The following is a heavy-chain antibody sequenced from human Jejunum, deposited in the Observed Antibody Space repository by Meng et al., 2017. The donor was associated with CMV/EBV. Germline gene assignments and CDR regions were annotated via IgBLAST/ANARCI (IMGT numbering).Heavy chain of an antibody. V-gene: IGHV4-4*02. D-gene: IGHD4-17*01. CDR1: GGSIRNDQW. J-gene: IGHJ4*02. Sequence: QVHLQGAGPGLVKPSGTRSLTCDVSGGSIRNDQWWRWVRQAPGKGLEWIGEIYHSGRTNYNPSVKSRVSMSVDKSQNHFSLRLSSVTAADTAVYYCTTLYGDSISWGQGTLVTVSS. CDR2: IYHSGRT. CDR3: TTLYGDSIS.